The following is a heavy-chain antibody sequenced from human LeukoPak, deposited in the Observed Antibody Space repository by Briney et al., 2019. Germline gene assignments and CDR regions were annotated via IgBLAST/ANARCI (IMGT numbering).Heavy chain of an antibody. CDR1: GYSISSGYY. Sequence: SETLSLTCAVSGYSISSGYYWGWIRQPPGKGLEWIGSIYHSGSTYYNPSLKSRVTISVDTSKNQISLKLSSVTAADTAVYYCTGSGSYYNALFQHWGQGTLVTVSS. CDR2: IYHSGST. V-gene: IGHV4-38-2*01. J-gene: IGHJ1*01. D-gene: IGHD3-10*01. CDR3: TGSGSYYNALFQH.